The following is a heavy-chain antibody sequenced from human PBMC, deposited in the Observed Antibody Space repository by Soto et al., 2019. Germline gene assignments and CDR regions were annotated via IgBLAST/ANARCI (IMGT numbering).Heavy chain of an antibody. CDR3: ARGRYGDH. J-gene: IGHJ4*02. CDR1: VYNFTSYG. V-gene: IGHV1-18*01. D-gene: IGHD1-1*01. CDR2: ISDHNGNT. Sequence: QVHLVQSGAEVKKPGAAVKVACNCSVYNFTSYGITWVRHDPGQGLAWMGWISDHNGNTDYAQKLQGRVTVTRDTSRSPAYMELMSLRSDDTSVYYCARGRYGDHWGQGARVTVS.